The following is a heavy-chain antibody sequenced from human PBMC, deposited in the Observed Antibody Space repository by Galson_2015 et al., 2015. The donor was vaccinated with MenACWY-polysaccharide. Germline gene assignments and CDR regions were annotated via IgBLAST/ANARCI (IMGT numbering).Heavy chain of an antibody. CDR2: MNPNSGNT. Sequence: VKVSCKASGYKFTSYDINWVRQATGQGLEWMGWMNPNSGNTGYAQKFQGRVTMTSNSAIMTAYMELSSLGSEDTAVYYCARIIARKYTFADSWGQGTLVTVSS. V-gene: IGHV1-8*01. CDR3: ARIIARKYTFADS. D-gene: IGHD2-21*01. CDR1: GYKFTSYD. J-gene: IGHJ4*02.